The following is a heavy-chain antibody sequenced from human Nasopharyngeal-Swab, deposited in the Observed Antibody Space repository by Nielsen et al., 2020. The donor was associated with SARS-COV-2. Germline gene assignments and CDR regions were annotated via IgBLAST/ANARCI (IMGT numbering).Heavy chain of an antibody. Sequence: GSLRLSCTVSGGSISSSSCYWGWISQPPGKGLEWIGSIYYSGSTYYNPSLKSRVTISVDTSKNQFSLKLSSVTAADTAVYYCARVYYDSSGYYYYYYYYYMDVWGKGTTVTVSS. J-gene: IGHJ6*03. CDR2: IYYSGST. D-gene: IGHD3-22*01. CDR1: GGSISSSSCY. V-gene: IGHV4-39*07. CDR3: ARVYYDSSGYYYYYYYYYMDV.